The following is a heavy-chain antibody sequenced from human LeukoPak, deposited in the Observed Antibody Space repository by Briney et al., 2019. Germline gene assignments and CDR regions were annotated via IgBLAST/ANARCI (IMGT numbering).Heavy chain of an antibody. CDR2: IIPIFGTA. J-gene: IGHJ5*02. V-gene: IGHV1-69*01. CDR3: ARGQGDGSGNWFDP. Sequence: SSVKVSCKASGGTFSSYAISWVRQAPGQGLEWTGGIIPIFGTANYAQKFQGRVTITADESTSTAYMELSSLRSEDTAVYYCARGQGDGSGNWFDPWGQGTLVTVSS. CDR1: GGTFSSYA. D-gene: IGHD3-10*01.